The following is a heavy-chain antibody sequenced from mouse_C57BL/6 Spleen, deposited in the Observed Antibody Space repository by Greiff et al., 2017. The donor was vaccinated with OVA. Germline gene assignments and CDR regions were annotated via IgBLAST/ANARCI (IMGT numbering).Heavy chain of an antibody. CDR1: GYAFSSSW. CDR2: IYPGDGDT. J-gene: IGHJ2*01. D-gene: IGHD1-1*01. CDR3: ARGEDTTFDY. Sequence: QVQLQQSGPELVKPGASVKISCKASGYAFSSSWMNWVKQRPGQGLEWIGRIYPGDGDTNYNGKFKGKATLTADKSSSTASMQLSSLTAEDSAVYFCARGEDTTFDYWGKGTTLTVSS. V-gene: IGHV1-82*01.